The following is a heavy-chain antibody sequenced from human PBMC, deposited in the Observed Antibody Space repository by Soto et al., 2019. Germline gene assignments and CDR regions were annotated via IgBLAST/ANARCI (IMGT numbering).Heavy chain of an antibody. CDR3: ARGYNYGEF. V-gene: IGHV1-46*01. D-gene: IGHD5-18*01. CDR1: GYTFTSYY. Sequence: ASVKVSCKASGYTFTSYYMDWVRQAPGQGLEWMGIIDPSGGSTSDAQKFQGRVTMTRDTSTTTVHMELSSLRSDDTAVYYCARGYNYGEFWGQGTLVTVSS. J-gene: IGHJ4*02. CDR2: IDPSGGST.